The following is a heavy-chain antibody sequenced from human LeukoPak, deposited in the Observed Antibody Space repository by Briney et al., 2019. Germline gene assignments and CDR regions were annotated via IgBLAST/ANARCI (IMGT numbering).Heavy chain of an antibody. V-gene: IGHV1-2*02. CDR3: ARGYCSSTSCYIYYYYGMDV. J-gene: IGHJ6*02. D-gene: IGHD2-2*02. CDR2: INPNSGGT. Sequence: SSVKVSCKASGHTFTGYYMHWVRQAPGQGLGGRGWINPNSGGTNYAQKSQGRVTMTRDTSISTAYMELSRLRSDDTAVYYCARGYCSSTSCYIYYYYGMDVWGQGTTVTVSS. CDR1: GHTFTGYY.